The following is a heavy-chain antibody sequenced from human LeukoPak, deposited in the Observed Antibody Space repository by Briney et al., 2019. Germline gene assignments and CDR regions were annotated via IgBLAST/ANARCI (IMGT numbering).Heavy chain of an antibody. J-gene: IGHJ2*01. V-gene: IGHV3-53*01. CDR2: IYGGGST. Sequence: GGSLRLSCAASGFTVSSNYMSWVRQAPGKGLEWVSIIYGGGSTYYADSVKGRFTISRDNVNNTLYLQMNSLRVEDTAVYYCARVAVARYWYFDLWGRGALVTVSS. CDR1: GFTVSSNY. CDR3: ARVAVARYWYFDL. D-gene: IGHD6-19*01.